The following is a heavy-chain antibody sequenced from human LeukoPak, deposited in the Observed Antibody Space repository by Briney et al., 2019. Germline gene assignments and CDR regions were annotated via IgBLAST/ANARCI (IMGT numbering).Heavy chain of an antibody. D-gene: IGHD6-6*01. Sequence: ASVTVSCKASGYTFTSYYMHWVRQAPGQGLEWMGIINPSGGSTSYAQKFQGRGTMTRDMSTSTVYMELSSLRSEDTAVYYCARDRGWGQLVNWFDPWGQGTLVTVSS. V-gene: IGHV1-46*01. J-gene: IGHJ5*02. CDR1: GYTFTSYY. CDR2: INPSGGST. CDR3: ARDRGWGQLVNWFDP.